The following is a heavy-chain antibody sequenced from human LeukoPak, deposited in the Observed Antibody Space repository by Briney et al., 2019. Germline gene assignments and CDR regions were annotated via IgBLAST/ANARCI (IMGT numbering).Heavy chain of an antibody. V-gene: IGHV3-30*03. J-gene: IGHJ4*02. D-gene: IGHD2-8*01. CDR3: ASRSCTNGVCPFGF. CDR2: ISYDGSNK. Sequence: PGRSLRLSCAASGFTFSSYGMHWVRQAPGKGLEWVAVISYDGSNKYYADSVKGRFTISRDNSKNTLYLQMNSLRAEDTAVYYCASRSCTNGVCPFGFWGQGTLVSVSS. CDR1: GFTFSSYG.